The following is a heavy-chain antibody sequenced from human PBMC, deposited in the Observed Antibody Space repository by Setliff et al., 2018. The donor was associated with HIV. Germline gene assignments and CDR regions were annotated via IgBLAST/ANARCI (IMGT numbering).Heavy chain of an antibody. Sequence: SVKVSCKASGDTSNSYAIRWVRQAPGQGPEWMGGIIPIFGSPQYAPQFRGRATITADESSRTAYMELTSLKSEDSAVYYCASASGDYEPYQYWGQGTLVTVSS. CDR2: IIPIFGSP. D-gene: IGHD4-17*01. CDR3: ASASGDYEPYQY. J-gene: IGHJ1*01. CDR1: GDTSNSYA. V-gene: IGHV1-69*13.